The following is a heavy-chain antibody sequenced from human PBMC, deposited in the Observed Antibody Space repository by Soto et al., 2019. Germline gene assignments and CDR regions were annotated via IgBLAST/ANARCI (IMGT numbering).Heavy chain of an antibody. CDR2: IIPIFGTP. CDR1: GGIFSTYA. D-gene: IGHD3-10*01. CDR3: TRDRYYYGTGNNYNRIDY. J-gene: IGHJ4*02. V-gene: IGHV1-69*01. Sequence: QVQLVQSGAEVKKPGSSVKVSCKASGGIFSTYAISWLRQAPGHGLEWMGGIIPIFGTPNYAQRFQGRVTITADESTSTAYTELSRLRSEDTAVYYCTRDRYYYGTGNNYNRIDYWGPGTLVTVSS.